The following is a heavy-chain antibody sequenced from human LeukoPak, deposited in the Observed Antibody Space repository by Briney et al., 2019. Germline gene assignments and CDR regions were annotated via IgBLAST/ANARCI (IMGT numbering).Heavy chain of an antibody. V-gene: IGHV3-23*01. J-gene: IGHJ4*02. CDR1: GLTFSSYG. Sequence: GGSLRLSCAASGLTFSSYGMSWVRQAPGKGLEWVSAISGSGGSTYYADSVKGRFTTSRDNSKNTLYLQMNSLRAEDTAVYYCAKSPARIQLWLAFDYWGQGTLVTVSS. CDR3: AKSPARIQLWLAFDY. D-gene: IGHD5-18*01. CDR2: ISGSGGST.